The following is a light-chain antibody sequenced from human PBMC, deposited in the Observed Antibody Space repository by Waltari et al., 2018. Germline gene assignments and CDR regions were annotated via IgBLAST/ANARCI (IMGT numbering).Light chain of an antibody. V-gene: IGLV3-25*03. Sequence: SHELTQPPSVSVSPGQTATITCSGETLSKQYVYWYQHKPGQAPVLLIYKDTERPSGIPDRFSCSSSGTSVTLTIRCVQAEDGADYYCQLADSTVTYVFGPGTKVIVL. CDR2: KDT. CDR1: TLSKQY. CDR3: QLADSTVTYV. J-gene: IGLJ1*01.